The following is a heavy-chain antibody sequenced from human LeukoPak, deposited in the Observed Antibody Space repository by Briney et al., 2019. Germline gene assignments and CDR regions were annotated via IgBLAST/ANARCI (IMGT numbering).Heavy chain of an antibody. CDR1: GFTFDVYA. CDR3: ANNPSSGSGDYVWGSYRYTSHYYYGMDV. Sequence: GGSLRLSCAAPGFTFDVYAMHWVRQAPGKGLEWVSLISGDGGGTYYADSVKGRFTISRDNSKNSLYLQMNSRRTEDTAVYYCANNPSSGSGDYVWGSYRYTSHYYYGMDVCGQGTTVTVSS. D-gene: IGHD3-16*02. V-gene: IGHV3-43*02. CDR2: ISGDGGGT. J-gene: IGHJ6*02.